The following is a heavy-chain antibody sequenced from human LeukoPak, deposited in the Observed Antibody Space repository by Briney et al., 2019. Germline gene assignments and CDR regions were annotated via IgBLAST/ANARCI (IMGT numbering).Heavy chain of an antibody. CDR3: ARDSAFWAFDY. J-gene: IGHJ4*02. CDR2: INPNSGGT. Sequence: ASVKVSCKASGYTFTGYYMHWVRQAPGQGLEWMGWINPNSGGTNYAQKFQGRVTMTTDTSTSTAYMELRSLRSDDTAVYCCARDSAFWAFDYWGQGTLVTVSS. D-gene: IGHD3-3*01. V-gene: IGHV1-2*02. CDR1: GYTFTGYY.